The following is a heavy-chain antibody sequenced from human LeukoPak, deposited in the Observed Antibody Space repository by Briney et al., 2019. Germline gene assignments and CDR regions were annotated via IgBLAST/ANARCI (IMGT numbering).Heavy chain of an antibody. D-gene: IGHD6-13*01. CDR1: EYTFTSYS. CDR2: IIPIFGTA. J-gene: IGHJ4*02. V-gene: IGHV1-69*05. Sequence: SVKVSCKASEYTFTSYSMNWVRQAPGQGLEWMGGIIPIFGTANYAQKFQGRVTITTDESTSTAYMELSSLRSEDTAVYYCARETGEMAAADYWGQGTLVTVSS. CDR3: ARETGEMAAADY.